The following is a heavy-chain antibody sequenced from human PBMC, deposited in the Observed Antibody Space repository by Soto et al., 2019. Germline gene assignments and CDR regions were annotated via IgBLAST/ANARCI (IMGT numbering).Heavy chain of an antibody. Sequence: SETLSLTCTVSGGSISSGDYYWSWIRQPPGKGLEWIGYIYYSGSTYYNPSLKSRVTISVDTSKNQFSLKLSSVTAADTAVYYCARSSSYYSGYDYNWFDPWGQGTLVTVSS. CDR3: ARSSSYYSGYDYNWFDP. V-gene: IGHV4-30-4*01. J-gene: IGHJ5*02. CDR1: GGSISSGDYY. CDR2: IYYSGST. D-gene: IGHD5-12*01.